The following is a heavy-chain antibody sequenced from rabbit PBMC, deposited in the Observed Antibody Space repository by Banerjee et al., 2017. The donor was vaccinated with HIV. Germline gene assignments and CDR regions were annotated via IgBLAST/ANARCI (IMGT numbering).Heavy chain of an antibody. Sequence: LEESGGGLVKPEGSLTLTCKASGFDFSSNAICWVRQAPGKGLEWIGTIYAGSSGSAYYASWVNGRFTISKTSSTTVTLQMTSLTAADTATYFCARRNGYFKLWGPGTLVTVS. J-gene: IGHJ4*01. CDR1: GFDFSSNA. V-gene: IGHV1S45*01. CDR3: ARRNGYFKL. CDR2: IYAGSSGSA.